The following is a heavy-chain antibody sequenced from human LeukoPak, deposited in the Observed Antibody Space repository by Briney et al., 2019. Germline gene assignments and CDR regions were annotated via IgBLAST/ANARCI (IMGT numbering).Heavy chain of an antibody. D-gene: IGHD5-24*01. CDR3: ARGEAGYNDY. V-gene: IGHV4-34*01. CDR2: INHSGST. CDR1: GGSFSGYY. Sequence: SETLSLTCAVYGGSFSGYYWSWIRQPPGKGLEWIGEINHSGSTNYNPSLKSRVTISVDTSKNQLSLKLSSVTAADTAVYYCARGEAGYNDYWGQGTLVTVSS. J-gene: IGHJ4*02.